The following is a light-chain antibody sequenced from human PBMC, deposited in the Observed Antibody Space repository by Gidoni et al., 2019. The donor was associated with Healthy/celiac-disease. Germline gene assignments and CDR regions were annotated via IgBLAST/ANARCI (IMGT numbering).Light chain of an antibody. CDR2: EVS. CDR3: SLYTSSSTLV. Sequence: QSALTQPASVSGSPGQSITISCTGTSSDVGGYNYVSWYQQHPGKAPKLMIYEVSNRPSGVSNRFSGSKSGNTASLTISGLQAEDDADYYCSLYTSSSTLVFGGGTKLTVL. V-gene: IGLV2-14*01. CDR1: SSDVGGYNY. J-gene: IGLJ3*02.